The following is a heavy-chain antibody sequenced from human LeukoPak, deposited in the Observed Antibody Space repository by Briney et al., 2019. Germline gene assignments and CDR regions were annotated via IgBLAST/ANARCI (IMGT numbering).Heavy chain of an antibody. V-gene: IGHV4-4*09. J-gene: IGHJ2*01. D-gene: IGHD5-24*01. Sequence: SETLSLTCTVSGGSISSYYWSWIRQPPGKGLEWIGYIYTSGSTNYNPSLKSRVTISVDTSKNQFSLKLSSVTAADTAVYYCERRGDGYFWYFDLWGRGTLVTVSS. CDR2: IYTSGST. CDR3: ERRGDGYFWYFDL. CDR1: GGSISSYY.